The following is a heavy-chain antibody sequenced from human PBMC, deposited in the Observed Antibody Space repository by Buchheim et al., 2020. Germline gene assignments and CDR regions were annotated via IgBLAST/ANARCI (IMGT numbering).Heavy chain of an antibody. D-gene: IGHD5-18*01. J-gene: IGHJ4*02. CDR1: AFTFSNYA. CDR3: ARDRGYSYGYISY. Sequence: EVQLLESGGGLVQPGGSLRLSCAASAFTFSNYAMSWVRQAPGVGLEWVSAISGNGDSTYYADSVKGRFTISRDNSKDTLYLQMNSLRAEDTAVYYCARDRGYSYGYISYWGQGTL. CDR2: ISGNGDST. V-gene: IGHV3-23*01.